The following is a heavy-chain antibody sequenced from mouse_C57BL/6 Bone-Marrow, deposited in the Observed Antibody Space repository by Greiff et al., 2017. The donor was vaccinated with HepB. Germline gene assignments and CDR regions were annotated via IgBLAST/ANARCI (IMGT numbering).Heavy chain of an antibody. V-gene: IGHV5-9-1*02. Sequence: EVKVVESGEGLVKPGGSLKLSCAASGFTFSSYAMSWVRQTPEKRLEWVAYISSGGDYIYYADTVKGRFTISRDNARNTLYLQMSRLKSEDTAMYYCTRDHYYGSSSYYFDYWGQGTTLTVSS. CDR1: GFTFSSYA. CDR3: TRDHYYGSSSYYFDY. D-gene: IGHD1-1*01. J-gene: IGHJ2*01. CDR2: ISSGGDYI.